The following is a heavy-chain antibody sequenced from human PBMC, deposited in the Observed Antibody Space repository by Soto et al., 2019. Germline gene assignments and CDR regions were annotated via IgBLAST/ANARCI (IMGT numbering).Heavy chain of an antibody. CDR2: IYHSGNT. CDR1: GASIITDNW. CDR3: ARASASSKLRGVVIN. J-gene: IGHJ4*02. D-gene: IGHD3-10*01. Sequence: QVQLQESGPGLVKPSGTLSLTCALSGASIITDNWWSWVRQPPGKEMEWIGEIYHSGNTNFNPSVKSRVTILVDTSKNQFSLTVSSVTAADTAIYYCARASASSKLRGVVINWGQGTLVTVSS. V-gene: IGHV4-4*02.